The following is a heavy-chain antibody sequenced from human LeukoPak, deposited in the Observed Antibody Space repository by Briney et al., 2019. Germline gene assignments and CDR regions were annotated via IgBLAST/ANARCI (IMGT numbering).Heavy chain of an antibody. D-gene: IGHD6-19*01. CDR3: AKGIGIAVAGTGRYRSHPMGFDY. Sequence: PGGSLRLSCAASGFTFSSYAMSWVRQAPGKGLEWVSAISGSGGSTYYADSVKGRFTISRDNSKNTLYLQMNSLRAEDTAVYYCAKGIGIAVAGTGRYRSHPMGFDYWGQGTLVTVSS. CDR2: ISGSGGST. CDR1: GFTFSSYA. V-gene: IGHV3-23*01. J-gene: IGHJ4*02.